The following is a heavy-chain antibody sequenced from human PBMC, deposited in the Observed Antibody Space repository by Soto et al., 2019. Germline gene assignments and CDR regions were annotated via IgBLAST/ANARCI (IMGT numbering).Heavy chain of an antibody. V-gene: IGHV3-48*01. J-gene: IGHJ4*02. CDR1: GFTFSSYS. CDR3: ARDVEYSSSYFDY. D-gene: IGHD6-6*01. CDR2: ISSSSTI. Sequence: GGSLRLSCAASGFTFSSYSMNWVRQAPGKGLEWVSYISSSSTIYYAASVKGRFTISRDNAKNSLYLQMNSLRAEDTAVYYCARDVEYSSSYFDYWGQGTLVTVSS.